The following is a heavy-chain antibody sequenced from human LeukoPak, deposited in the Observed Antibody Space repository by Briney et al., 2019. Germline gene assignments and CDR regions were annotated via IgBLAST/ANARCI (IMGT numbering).Heavy chain of an antibody. CDR3: AKDLDYVFYSGMDV. V-gene: IGHV3-23*01. D-gene: IGHD4-17*01. CDR1: GFTFSSYA. CDR2: ISGSGVST. J-gene: IGHJ6*02. Sequence: GGSLRLSCAASGFTFSSYAMSWVRQAPGKGLEGCSAISGSGVSTYYADSVKGRFTISRDNSKNTLYLQMNSLRAEDTAVYYCAKDLDYVFYSGMDVWGQGTTVTVSS.